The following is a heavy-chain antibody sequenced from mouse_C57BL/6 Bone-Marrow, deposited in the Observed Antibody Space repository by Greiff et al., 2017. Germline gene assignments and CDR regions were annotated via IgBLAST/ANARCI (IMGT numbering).Heavy chain of an antibody. Sequence: VHLVESGAELARPGASVKLSCKASGYTFTSYGISWVKQRTGQGLEWIGEIYPRSGNTYYNEKFKGKATLTADKSSSTAYMELRSLTSEDSAVYFCARWGDGYWFAYWGQGTLVTVSA. CDR2: IYPRSGNT. D-gene: IGHD2-3*01. V-gene: IGHV1-81*01. CDR3: ARWGDGYWFAY. CDR1: GYTFTSYG. J-gene: IGHJ3*01.